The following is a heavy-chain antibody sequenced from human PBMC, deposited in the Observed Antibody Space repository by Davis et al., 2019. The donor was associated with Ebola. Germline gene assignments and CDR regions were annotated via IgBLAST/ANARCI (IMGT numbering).Heavy chain of an antibody. J-gene: IGHJ4*02. CDR2: ISWNSGSI. V-gene: IGHV3-9*01. Sequence: PGGSLRLSCAASGFTFDDYAMHWVRQAPGKGLEWVSGISWNSGSIGYADSVKGRFTISRDNAKNSLYLQMNSLRAEDTALYYCAKDILSFQWLEIPFDYWGQGTLVTVSS. CDR3: AKDILSFQWLEIPFDY. CDR1: GFTFDDYA. D-gene: IGHD6-19*01.